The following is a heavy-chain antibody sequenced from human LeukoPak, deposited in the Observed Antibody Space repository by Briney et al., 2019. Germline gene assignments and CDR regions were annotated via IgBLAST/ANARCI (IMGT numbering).Heavy chain of an antibody. D-gene: IGHD3-22*01. CDR3: TSITMIVVAM. Sequence: GGYLRLYCAASGFTFSGSAMHWVRQASGKGLEWVGRIRSKANSYATAYAASVKGRFTVSRDDSKNTAYLQMNSLKTEDTAVYYCTSITMIVVAMGGQGTLVTVSS. J-gene: IGHJ4*02. CDR1: GFTFSGSA. V-gene: IGHV3-73*01. CDR2: IRSKANSYAT.